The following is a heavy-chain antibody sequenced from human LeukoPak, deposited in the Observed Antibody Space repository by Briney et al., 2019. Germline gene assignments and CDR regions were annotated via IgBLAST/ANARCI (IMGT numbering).Heavy chain of an antibody. V-gene: IGHV3-21*04. Sequence: GGSLRLSCAASGFTFSSYSMNWVRQAPGKGLEWVSSISSSSSYIYYADSVKGRFTISRDNAKNSLYLQMNSLRAEDTAVYYCAKIHMTTDPFCDYWGQGTLVTVSS. CDR2: ISSSSSYI. CDR1: GFTFSSYS. D-gene: IGHD4-17*01. CDR3: AKIHMTTDPFCDY. J-gene: IGHJ4*02.